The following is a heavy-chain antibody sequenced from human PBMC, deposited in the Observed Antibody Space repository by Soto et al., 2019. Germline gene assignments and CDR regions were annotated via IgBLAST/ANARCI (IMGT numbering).Heavy chain of an antibody. D-gene: IGHD3-3*01. CDR2: INPNSGAT. Sequence: SGKGSCSAAGSPFTGYFMPWGRQAPGQGLEWMGWINPNSGATNYAQKFQGRVTLSRDTSISTAYMELSGLRSDDTAVYYSARGGGTILAPLPWGQGTLVTVSS. CDR1: GSPFTGYF. V-gene: IGHV1-2*02. J-gene: IGHJ5*02. CDR3: ARGGGTILAPLP.